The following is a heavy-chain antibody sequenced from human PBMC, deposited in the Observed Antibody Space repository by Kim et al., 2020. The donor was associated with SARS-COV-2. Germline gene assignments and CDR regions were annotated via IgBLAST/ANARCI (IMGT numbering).Heavy chain of an antibody. CDR2: ST. V-gene: IGHV4-31*02. J-gene: IGHJ4*02. D-gene: IGHD3-10*01. Sequence: STYYNPSLKSRVTKSVDTSKNQFSLKLSSVTAADTAVYYCAREAGGYFDYWGQGTLVTVSS. CDR3: AREAGGYFDY.